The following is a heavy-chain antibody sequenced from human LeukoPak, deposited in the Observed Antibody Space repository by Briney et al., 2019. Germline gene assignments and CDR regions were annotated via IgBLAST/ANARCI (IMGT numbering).Heavy chain of an antibody. CDR1: GFTVSSNY. J-gene: IGHJ4*02. CDR3: ATYRQVLLLFES. D-gene: IGHD2/OR15-2a*01. Sequence: GGSLRLSCAASGFTVSSNYMSWVRQAPGKGLEWVSSISGSGGSTYYGDSVKGRFTISRDNSKSILSLQMNSLRAEDTAIYYCATYRQVLLLFESWGQGTLVTVSS. CDR2: ISGSGGST. V-gene: IGHV3-23*01.